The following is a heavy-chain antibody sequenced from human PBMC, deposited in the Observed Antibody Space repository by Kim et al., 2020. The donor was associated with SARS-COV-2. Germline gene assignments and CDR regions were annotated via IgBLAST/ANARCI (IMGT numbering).Heavy chain of an antibody. CDR1: GYTFTSYG. J-gene: IGHJ3*02. CDR2: ISAYNGNT. D-gene: IGHD3-16*02. Sequence: ASVKVSCKASGYTFTSYGISWVRQAPGQGLEWMGWISAYNGNTNYAQKLQGRVTMTTDTSTSTAYMELRSLRSDDTAVYYCARSKDHYDYVWGSYRHDAFDIWGQGTMVTVSS. V-gene: IGHV1-18*01. CDR3: ARSKDHYDYVWGSYRHDAFDI.